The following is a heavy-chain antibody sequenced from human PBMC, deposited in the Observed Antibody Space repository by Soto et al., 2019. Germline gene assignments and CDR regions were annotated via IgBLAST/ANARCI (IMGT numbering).Heavy chain of an antibody. D-gene: IGHD3-3*01. V-gene: IGHV1-46*01. J-gene: IGHJ4*02. Sequence: APLNVSRKASGYTYTSYYMHWGRHAPGQGLEWMGIINPSGGSTSYAQKFQGRVTMTRDTSTSTVYMELSSLRSEDTAVYYCARSLTIFGADYLDYWGEGTLVTGS. CDR3: ARSLTIFGADYLDY. CDR2: INPSGGST. CDR1: GYTYTSYY.